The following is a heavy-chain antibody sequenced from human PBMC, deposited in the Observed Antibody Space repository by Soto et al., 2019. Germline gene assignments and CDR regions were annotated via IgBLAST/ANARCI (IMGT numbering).Heavy chain of an antibody. Sequence: GGSLRLSCAASGFTFSSYWMHWVRQAPGKGLVWVSRINTDGSSTSYADSVKGRFTISRDNAKNTLYLQMNSLRVEDTAVYYCARDPTYFYDSSGYYDYWGQGTLVTVSS. CDR3: ARDPTYFYDSSGYYDY. CDR1: GFTFSSYW. D-gene: IGHD3-22*01. CDR2: INTDGSST. J-gene: IGHJ4*02. V-gene: IGHV3-74*01.